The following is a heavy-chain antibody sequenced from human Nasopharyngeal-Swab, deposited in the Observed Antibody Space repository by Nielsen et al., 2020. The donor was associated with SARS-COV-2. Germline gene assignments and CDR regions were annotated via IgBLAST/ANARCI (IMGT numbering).Heavy chain of an antibody. D-gene: IGHD1-26*01. J-gene: IGHJ6*03. CDR2: VSGRDST. Sequence: VRQMPGKGLAWVSSVSGRDSTYYADSVKGRFTISRDISKNTLYLQMNSLRAEDTAVYYCAKDRNSAYYYYYMDVWGKGTTVTVSS. CDR3: AKDRNSAYYYYYMDV. V-gene: IGHV3-23*01.